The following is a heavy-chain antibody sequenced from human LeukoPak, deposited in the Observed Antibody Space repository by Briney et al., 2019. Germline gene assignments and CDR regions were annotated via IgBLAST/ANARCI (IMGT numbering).Heavy chain of an antibody. D-gene: IGHD2-15*01. CDR3: ARGYCSGGSCYPVDY. CDR1: GGSISSYY. Sequence: SETLSLTCTVSGGSISSYYWSWLRQPPGKGLEWIGYIYYSGSTNYNPSLKSRVTISVDTSKNQFSLKLSSVTAADTAVYYCARGYCSGGSCYPVDYWGQGTLVTVSS. CDR2: IYYSGST. V-gene: IGHV4-59*01. J-gene: IGHJ4*02.